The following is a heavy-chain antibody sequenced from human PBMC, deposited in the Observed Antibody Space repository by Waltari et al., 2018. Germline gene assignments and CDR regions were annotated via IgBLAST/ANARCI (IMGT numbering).Heavy chain of an antibody. Sequence: QVQLQESGPGLVKPSETLSLTCTVSGGSISSHYWSWIRQPPGKGLEWIGYSYYSGSTDFSPSPEGRDTNAGDTTMTQLSRRLSSGTAADAAVYYGAGVVQDDNPGDSSSGYSREYDLDYWGQGTLVTVSS. V-gene: IGHV4-59*11. CDR1: GGSISSHY. CDR2: SYYSGST. J-gene: IGHJ4*02. D-gene: IGHD6-13*01. CDR3: AGVVQDDNPGDSSSGYSREYDLDY.